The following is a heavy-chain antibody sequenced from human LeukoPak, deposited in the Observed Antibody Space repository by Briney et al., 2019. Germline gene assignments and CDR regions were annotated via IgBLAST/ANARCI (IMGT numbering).Heavy chain of an antibody. CDR3: ARGYCSGGSCAIFDY. J-gene: IGHJ4*02. D-gene: IGHD2-15*01. Sequence: GGSLRLSCAASGFIFSSYGMHWVRQAPGKGLEWVAVIWYDGSNKYYADSVKGRFTISRDNSKNILYLQVDSLRAEDTAVYYCARGYCSGGSCAIFDYWGQGTLVTVSS. CDR2: IWYDGSNK. CDR1: GFIFSSYG. V-gene: IGHV3-33*01.